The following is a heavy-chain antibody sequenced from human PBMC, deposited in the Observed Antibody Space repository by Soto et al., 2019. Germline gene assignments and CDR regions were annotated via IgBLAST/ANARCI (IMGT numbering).Heavy chain of an antibody. CDR3: AKDFGCVCYEEGVGGYFDY. Sequence: QVQLVESGGGVVQPGRSLRLSCAASGFTFSSYGMHWVRQAPGKGLEWVAVISYDGSNKYYADSVKGRFTISRDNSKNTLCLQMNSLRAEDTAVYYCAKDFGCVCYEEGVGGYFDYWGQGTLVTVSS. CDR2: ISYDGSNK. D-gene: IGHD2-8*01. J-gene: IGHJ4*02. V-gene: IGHV3-30*18. CDR1: GFTFSSYG.